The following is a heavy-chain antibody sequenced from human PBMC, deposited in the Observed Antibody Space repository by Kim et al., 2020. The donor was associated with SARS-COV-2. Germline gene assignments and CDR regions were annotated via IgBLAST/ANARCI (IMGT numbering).Heavy chain of an antibody. CDR3: ATNYDILTGYSTWGR. V-gene: IGHV4-39*01. J-gene: IGHJ4*02. CDR1: GGSISSSSYY. CDR2: IYYSGST. D-gene: IGHD3-9*01. Sequence: SETLSLTCTVSGGSISSSSYYWGWIRQPPGKGLEWIGSIYYSGSTYYNPSLKSRVTISVDTSKNQFSLKLSSVTAADTAVYYCATNYDILTGYSTWGRWGQGTLVTVSS.